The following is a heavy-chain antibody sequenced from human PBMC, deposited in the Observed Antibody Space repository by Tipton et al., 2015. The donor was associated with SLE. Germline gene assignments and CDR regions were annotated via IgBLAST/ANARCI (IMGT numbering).Heavy chain of an antibody. CDR3: ARIRGYCSGGSCYRYFDY. CDR2: IYYSGST. J-gene: IGHJ4*02. Sequence: TLSLTCTVSGGSISSYYWSWIRQPPGKGLEWIGYIYYSGSTNYNPSLKSRVTISVDTSKNQFSLKLSSVAAADTAVYYCARIRGYCSGGSCYRYFDYWGQGTLVTVSS. D-gene: IGHD2-15*01. CDR1: GGSISSYY. V-gene: IGHV4-59*01.